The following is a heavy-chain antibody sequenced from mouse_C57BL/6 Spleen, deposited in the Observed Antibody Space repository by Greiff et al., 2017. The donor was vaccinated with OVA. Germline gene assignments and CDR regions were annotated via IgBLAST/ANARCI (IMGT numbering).Heavy chain of an antibody. J-gene: IGHJ4*01. CDR2: IDPSDSYT. Sequence: QVQLQQSGAELVMPGASVKLSCKASGYTFTSYWMHWVKQRPGQGLEWIGEIDPSDSYTNYNQKFKGKSTLTVDKSSSTAYMQLSSLTSEDSAVYYCARKDGYYSYYAMDYWGQGTSVTVSS. CDR3: ARKDGYYSYYAMDY. V-gene: IGHV1-69*01. CDR1: GYTFTSYW. D-gene: IGHD2-3*01.